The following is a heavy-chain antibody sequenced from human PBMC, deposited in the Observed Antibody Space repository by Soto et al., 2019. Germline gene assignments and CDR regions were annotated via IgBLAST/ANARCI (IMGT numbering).Heavy chain of an antibody. V-gene: IGHV1-69*13. CDR3: ARDRSQGYYYGMDL. CDR1: GGTFSSYA. Sequence: SVKVSCKASGGTFSSYAISWVRQAPGQGLEWMGGIIPIFGTANYAQKFQGRVTITADESTSTAYMELSSLRSEDTAVYYCARDRSQGYYYGMDLWGQGTTVTVSS. D-gene: IGHD1-26*01. CDR2: IIPIFGTA. J-gene: IGHJ6*02.